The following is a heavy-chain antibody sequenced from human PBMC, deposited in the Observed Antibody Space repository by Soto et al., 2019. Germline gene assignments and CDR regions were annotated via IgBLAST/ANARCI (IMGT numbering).Heavy chain of an antibody. Sequence: QVQLVQSGAEVKKPGASVKVSCKASGYTFTSYDINWVRQATGQGLEWMGWMNPNSGNTVYAQKFQGRVTMTRNTSISTAYMELSSLRSEDTAVYYCARGLRYCISTSCYYWFDPWGQGTLVTVSS. CDR2: MNPNSGNT. J-gene: IGHJ5*02. D-gene: IGHD2-2*01. CDR3: ARGLRYCISTSCYYWFDP. V-gene: IGHV1-8*01. CDR1: GYTFTSYD.